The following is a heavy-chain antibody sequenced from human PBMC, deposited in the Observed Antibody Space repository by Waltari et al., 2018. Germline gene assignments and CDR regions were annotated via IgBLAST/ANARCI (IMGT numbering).Heavy chain of an antibody. J-gene: IGHJ4*02. Sequence: QLQLQESGPGLVKPSETLSLTCTVSGGSISSHSWSWIRQPPGKGLEWIGYIYYSGSTNYNPSLKSRVTISVDTSKNQFSLKLSSVTAADTAVYYCARYCSGGSCYIDYWGQGTLVTVSS. D-gene: IGHD2-15*01. V-gene: IGHV4-59*11. CDR3: ARYCSGGSCYIDY. CDR2: IYYSGST. CDR1: GGSISSHS.